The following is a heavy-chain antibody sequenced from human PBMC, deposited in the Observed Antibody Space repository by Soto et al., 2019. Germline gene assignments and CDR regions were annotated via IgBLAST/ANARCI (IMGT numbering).Heavy chain of an antibody. D-gene: IGHD5-18*01. J-gene: IGHJ4*02. V-gene: IGHV4-30-4*01. CDR1: GGAISSGDYY. Sequence: QVQLQESGPGLVKPSQTLSLTCTVSGGAISSGDYYWSWIRQPPGKGLEWIGYIYYSGSTYYNPSLKSRVTISVDTSKNPFSLKLSSVTAEDTAVYYCASNSYGYTCYDYWGQGTLVTVSS. CDR2: IYYSGST. CDR3: ASNSYGYTCYDY.